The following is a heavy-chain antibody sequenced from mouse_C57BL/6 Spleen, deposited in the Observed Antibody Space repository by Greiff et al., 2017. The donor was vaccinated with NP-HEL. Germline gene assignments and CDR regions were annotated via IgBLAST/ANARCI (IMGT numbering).Heavy chain of an antibody. J-gene: IGHJ4*01. CDR1: GYTFTSYD. CDR3: ARTDYDYDYYAMDY. V-gene: IGHV1-85*01. D-gene: IGHD2-4*01. CDR2: IYPRDGST. Sequence: QVQLQQSGPELVKPGASVKLSCKASGYTFTSYDINWVKQRPGQGLEWIGWIYPRDGSTKYNEKFKGKATLTVDTSSSTAYMELHSLTSEDSAVYFCARTDYDYDYYAMDYWGQGTSVTVSS.